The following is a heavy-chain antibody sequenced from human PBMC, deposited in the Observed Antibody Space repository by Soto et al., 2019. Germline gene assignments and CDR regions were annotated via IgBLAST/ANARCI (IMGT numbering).Heavy chain of an antibody. CDR3: ARGEDAFFYYGLDV. V-gene: IGHV4-59*01. Sequence: SETLSLTCTVSGGSITSSYWSWIRRPPGKGLEWIAYIYDTGISGYTPSTSYNPSLKSRVTMSVDTSESQFSLKLTSVTAADTAVYYCARGEDAFFYYGLDVWGQGITVTVS. J-gene: IGHJ6*02. CDR1: GGSITSSY. CDR2: IYDTGISGYTPST.